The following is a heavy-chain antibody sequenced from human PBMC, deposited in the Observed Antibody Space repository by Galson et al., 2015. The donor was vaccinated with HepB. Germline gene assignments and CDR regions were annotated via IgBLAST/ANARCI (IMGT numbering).Heavy chain of an antibody. Sequence: SLRLSCAASGFTFSSYAMSWVRQAPGKGLEWVSAISGSGGSTYYADSVKGRFTISRDNSKNTLYLQMNSLRAEDTAVYYCAKILLCGYGSSPSGYMDVWGKGTTVTVAS. CDR1: GFTFSSYA. J-gene: IGHJ6*03. V-gene: IGHV3-23*01. D-gene: IGHD2-2*03. CDR3: AKILLCGYGSSPSGYMDV. CDR2: ISGSGGST.